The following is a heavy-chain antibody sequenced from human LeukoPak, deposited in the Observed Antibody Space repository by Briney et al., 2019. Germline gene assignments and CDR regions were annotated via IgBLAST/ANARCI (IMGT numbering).Heavy chain of an antibody. CDR2: ISSSSSYI. CDR1: GFTFSSYS. CDR3: ARDDYYYDSSGLN. Sequence: GGSLRLSCAASGFTFSSYSMNWVRQAPGEGLEWVSSISSSSSYIYYADSVKGRFTISRDNAKNSLYLQMNSLRAEDTAVYYCARDDYYYDSSGLNWGQGTLVTVSS. V-gene: IGHV3-21*01. J-gene: IGHJ4*02. D-gene: IGHD3-22*01.